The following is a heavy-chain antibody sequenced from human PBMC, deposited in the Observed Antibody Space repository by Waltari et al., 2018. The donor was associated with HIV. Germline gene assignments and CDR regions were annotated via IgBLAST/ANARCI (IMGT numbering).Heavy chain of an antibody. D-gene: IGHD3-10*01. V-gene: IGHV4-59*01. Sequence: QVQLQEAGPGLAKPSETLSLTCTVSGDSISNYYWSWIRRSPGKGLGWVGYAHYSGRTKYASSLKTRVTMSVDASTNQFSLKLTSMTAADTAVYYCARSEYYASGSYSPDYYYGMAVWGQGTTVTVSS. CDR2: AHYSGRT. CDR1: GDSISNYY. CDR3: ARSEYYASGSYSPDYYYGMAV. J-gene: IGHJ6*02.